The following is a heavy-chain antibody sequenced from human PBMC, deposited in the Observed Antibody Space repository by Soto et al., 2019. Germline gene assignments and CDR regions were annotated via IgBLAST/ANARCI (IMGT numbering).Heavy chain of an antibody. CDR1: GIMFSTYE. J-gene: IGHJ6*02. CDR3: AREGFGDSRYDYHMDV. Sequence: GGSLRLSCAASGIMFSTYEMNWFRPAPVNGLEWISYMSSSGTTIYYADSVKGRFTISRDNAENSLYLQMNSLRAEDTAVYYCAREGFGDSRYDYHMDVWGQGTTVTVSS. D-gene: IGHD3-10*01. CDR2: MSSSGTTI. V-gene: IGHV3-48*03.